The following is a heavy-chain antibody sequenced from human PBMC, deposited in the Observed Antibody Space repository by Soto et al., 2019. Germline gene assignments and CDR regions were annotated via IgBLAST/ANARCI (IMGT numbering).Heavy chain of an antibody. D-gene: IGHD6-13*01. J-gene: IGHJ5*02. CDR3: ARHGDSSSWYRWFDP. CDR2: IDPSDSYT. CDR1: GYSFTSYW. V-gene: IGHV5-10-1*01. Sequence: GESLKISCKGSGYSFTSYWISWVRQMPGKGLEWMGRIDPSDSYTNYSPSFQGHVTISADKSISTAYLQWSSLKASDTAMYYCARHGDSSSWYRWFDPWGQGTLVTVSS.